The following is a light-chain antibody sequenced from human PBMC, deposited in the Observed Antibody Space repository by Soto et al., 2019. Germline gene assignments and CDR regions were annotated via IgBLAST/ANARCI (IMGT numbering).Light chain of an antibody. CDR1: PSVTNY. V-gene: IGKV3-20*01. Sequence: EIVLTQSPATLSLSPGERATLSCRASPSVTNYLAWYQQKPGQAPRLVIYGASTRATGIPARFSGSGSGTDFTLTISRLEPEDFAVYYCQQYGSSPGTFGQGTKVDIK. CDR3: QQYGSSPGT. J-gene: IGKJ1*01. CDR2: GAS.